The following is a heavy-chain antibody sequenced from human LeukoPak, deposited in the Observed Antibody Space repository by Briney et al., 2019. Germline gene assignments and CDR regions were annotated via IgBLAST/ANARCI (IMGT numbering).Heavy chain of an antibody. Sequence: PSETLSLTCTVSGGSIGSGYYWGWIRQPPGKGLEWIGSIYHSGSTYYNPSLKSRVTISVDMSKNQFSLKLSSVTATDTAVYFCARRALHFDYWGQGTLVTVSS. V-gene: IGHV4-38-2*02. CDR1: GGSIGSGYY. CDR3: ARRALHFDY. CDR2: IYHSGST. J-gene: IGHJ4*02.